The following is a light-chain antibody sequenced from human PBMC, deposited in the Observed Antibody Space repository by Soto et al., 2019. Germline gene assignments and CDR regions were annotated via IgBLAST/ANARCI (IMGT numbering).Light chain of an antibody. J-gene: IGLJ1*01. CDR2: EVT. CDR1: SSDVGGYNA. CDR3: NSFRVNRLYV. V-gene: IGLV2-14*01. Sequence: QLVLAQPASVSGSPGQAITISCTGTSSDVGGYNAVSWYQHHPGKAPKLIIYEVTHRPAGVSDRFSASKSGNMASLTISGLQAEDEADYYCNSFRVNRLYVFGTGTKLTVL.